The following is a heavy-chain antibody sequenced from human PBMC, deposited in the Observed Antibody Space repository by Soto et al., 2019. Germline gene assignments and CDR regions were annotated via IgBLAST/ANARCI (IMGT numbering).Heavy chain of an antibody. D-gene: IGHD7-27*01. V-gene: IGHV3-48*01. CDR3: AKDLSWGSNWYYCMDV. Sequence: EVQLVESGGGLVQPGGSLRLSCATSGFILSDCAMNWVRQAPGKGLEWVSYISSSSSVIDYADSVKGRFTVSRDNAMNSLYLQMNSLRADDTAVYYCAKDLSWGSNWYYCMDVWGKGTTVTVSS. J-gene: IGHJ6*03. CDR1: GFILSDCA. CDR2: ISSSSSVI.